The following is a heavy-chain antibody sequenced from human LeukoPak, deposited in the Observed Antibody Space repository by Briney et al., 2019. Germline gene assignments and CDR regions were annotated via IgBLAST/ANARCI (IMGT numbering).Heavy chain of an antibody. CDR1: GFTFSDYY. D-gene: IGHD5-18*01. CDR3: ARDAQLWSNWFDP. V-gene: IGHV3-11*04. J-gene: IGHJ5*02. CDR2: ISSSGSTI. Sequence: PGGSLRLSCAASGFTFSDYYMSWIRQAPGKGLEWVSYISSSGSTIYYADSVKGRFTISRDNAKNSLYLQMNSLRAEDTAVYYGARDAQLWSNWFDPWGQGTLVTVSS.